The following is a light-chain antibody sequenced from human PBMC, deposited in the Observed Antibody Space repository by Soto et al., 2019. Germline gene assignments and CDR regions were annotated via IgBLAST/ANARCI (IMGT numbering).Light chain of an antibody. CDR3: QSYDSSLSAYVV. J-gene: IGLJ2*01. CDR1: SSNIGAGYD. V-gene: IGLV1-40*01. Sequence: QSVLTQPPSVSGAPGQRVTISCTGSSSNIGAGYDVHWYQQLPGTAPKLLIYGNSNRPSGVPDRFSGSKSGTSDSLAITGLQAEDEADYYCQSYDSSLSAYVVFGGGTQLTVL. CDR2: GNS.